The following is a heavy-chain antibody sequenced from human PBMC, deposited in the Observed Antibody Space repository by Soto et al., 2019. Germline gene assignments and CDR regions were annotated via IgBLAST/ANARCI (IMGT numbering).Heavy chain of an antibody. CDR2: FDPEDGET. CDR3: ATTRGRVYDFWSGYRRAAFDI. D-gene: IGHD3-3*01. V-gene: IGHV1-24*01. J-gene: IGHJ3*02. Sequence: ASVKVSCKVSGYTLTELSMHWVRQAPGKGLEWRGGFDPEDGETIYAQKFQGRVTMTEDTSTDTAYMELSSLRSEDTAVYYCATTRGRVYDFWSGYRRAAFDIWGQGTMVTVSS. CDR1: GYTLTELS.